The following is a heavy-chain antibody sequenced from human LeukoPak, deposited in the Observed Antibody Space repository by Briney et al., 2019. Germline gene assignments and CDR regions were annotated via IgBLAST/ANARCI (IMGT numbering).Heavy chain of an antibody. D-gene: IGHD2-2*01. Sequence: GESLRLSCAASGFTFISHTMSWIRQAPGKGLEWVSGVSGNGANTYYADSVKGRFTISRDKVVNTLYLQMNSLRLDDTAVYYCAKGSLASIVVVPAAFYYWGQGTLVTVSS. CDR3: AKGSLASIVVVPAAFYY. V-gene: IGHV3-23*01. CDR1: GFTFISHT. J-gene: IGHJ4*02. CDR2: VSGNGANT.